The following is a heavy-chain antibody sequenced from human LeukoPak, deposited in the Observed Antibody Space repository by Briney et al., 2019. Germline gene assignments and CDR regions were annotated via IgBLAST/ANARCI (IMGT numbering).Heavy chain of an antibody. Sequence: PSETLSLTCTVSGGSISSYYWSWIRQPPGKGLEWIGYIYCSGSTNYNPSLKSRVTISVDTSKNQFSLKLSSVTAADTAVYYCATDVGFGDSDVWGKGTTVTVSS. CDR2: IYCSGST. J-gene: IGHJ6*04. V-gene: IGHV4-59*01. CDR1: GGSISSYY. CDR3: ATDVGFGDSDV. D-gene: IGHD3-10*01.